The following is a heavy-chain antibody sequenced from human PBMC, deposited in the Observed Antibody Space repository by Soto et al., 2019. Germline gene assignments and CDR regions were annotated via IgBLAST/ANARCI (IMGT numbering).Heavy chain of an antibody. D-gene: IGHD6-13*01. CDR3: VSWVSAHFDS. CDR2: ISSNGENT. Sequence: GGTMRLSCAASRFTSGYHAMYVVRQAPGKGLEWVSTISSNGENTHYADSVKGRFIISSDNSSNTVALQMNSLRVEDTAIYYCVSWVSAHFDSWGQGTLVTVSS. J-gene: IGHJ4*01. CDR1: RFTSGYHA. V-gene: IGHV3-23*01.